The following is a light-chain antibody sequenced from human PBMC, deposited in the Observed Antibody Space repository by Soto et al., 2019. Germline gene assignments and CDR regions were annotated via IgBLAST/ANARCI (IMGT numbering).Light chain of an antibody. J-gene: IGLJ2*01. V-gene: IGLV1-40*01. Sequence: QSVLTQPPSVSGAPGQRVTISCTGSNPNIGAGGNVHWYQQLPGTAPKLLIYDNTNRPSGVPDRFSGSKSGTSASLAITGLQAEDEADYYCQSYDSSLNGVFGGGTKLTVL. CDR2: DNT. CDR3: QSYDSSLNGV. CDR1: NPNIGAGGN.